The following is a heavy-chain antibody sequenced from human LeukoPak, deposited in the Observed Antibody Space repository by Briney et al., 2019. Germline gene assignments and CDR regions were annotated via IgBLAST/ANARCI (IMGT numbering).Heavy chain of an antibody. D-gene: IGHD4-17*01. CDR1: GFTFSSYA. J-gene: IGHJ5*02. CDR3: ARVSGGTVTMRFDP. Sequence: GGSLRLSCAASGFTFSSYAMSWVRQAPGKGLEWVANIKQDGSEKYYVDSVKGRFTISRDNAKNSLYLQMNSLRAEDTAVYYCARVSGGTVTMRFDPWGQGTLVTVSS. CDR2: IKQDGSEK. V-gene: IGHV3-7*01.